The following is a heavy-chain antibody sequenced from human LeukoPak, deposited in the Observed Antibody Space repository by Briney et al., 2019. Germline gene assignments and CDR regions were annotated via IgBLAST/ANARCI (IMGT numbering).Heavy chain of an antibody. J-gene: IGHJ3*02. CDR3: ARGPYSYDSSGAFDI. CDR2: IYYSGST. V-gene: IGHV4-59*08. CDR1: GGSMSTYY. Sequence: SETLSLTCTVSGGSMSTYYWSWIRQPPGKGLEWIGYIYYSGSTNYNPSLKSRVIISVDTSKNQFSLKLSSVTAADTAVYFCARGPYSYDSSGAFDIWGQGTMVTVSS. D-gene: IGHD3-22*01.